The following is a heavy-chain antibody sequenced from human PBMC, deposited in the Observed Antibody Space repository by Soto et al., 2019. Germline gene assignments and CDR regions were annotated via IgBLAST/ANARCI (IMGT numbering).Heavy chain of an antibody. CDR2: IKSKTDGGTT. J-gene: IGHJ4*02. V-gene: IGHV3-15*01. D-gene: IGHD4-4*01. Sequence: EVQLVESGGGLVKPGGSLRLSCAASGFTFSNAWMSWVRQAPGKGLEWVGRIKSKTDGGTTDYAAPVKGRFTISRDDSKNTLYLQMNSLKTEDTAVYYCTTERYSSYKNVPFDYWGQGTLVTVSS. CDR3: TTERYSSYKNVPFDY. CDR1: GFTFSNAW.